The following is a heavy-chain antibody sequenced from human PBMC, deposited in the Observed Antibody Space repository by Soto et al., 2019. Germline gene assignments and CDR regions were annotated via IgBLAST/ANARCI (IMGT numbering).Heavy chain of an antibody. J-gene: IGHJ6*02. D-gene: IGHD3-10*01. CDR1: GGSISSSSYY. Sequence: PSETLSLTCTVSGGSISSSSYYWSWIRQPPGKGLEWIGEIYHNGSTNYKPSLKNRVTITIDKSKNQFSLKLNSVTAADTAVYYCAREGYGSGSDYGMDVWGQGTTVTVSS. V-gene: IGHV4-39*07. CDR3: AREGYGSGSDYGMDV. CDR2: IYHNGST.